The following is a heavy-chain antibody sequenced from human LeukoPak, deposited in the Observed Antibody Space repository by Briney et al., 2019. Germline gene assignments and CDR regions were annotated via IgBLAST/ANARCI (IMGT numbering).Heavy chain of an antibody. J-gene: IGHJ6*02. CDR1: GFTVNSNY. CDR2: IYAGGST. CDR3: AKTPRTGTTIGYYYYGMDV. V-gene: IGHV3-66*01. Sequence: GGSLRLSCSASGFTVNSNYMSWVRQAPGKGLEWVSVIYAGGSTYYADSVKGRFSISRDNSKNTLYLQMNSLRAEDTAVYYCAKTPRTGTTIGYYYYGMDVWGQGTTVTVSS. D-gene: IGHD1-7*01.